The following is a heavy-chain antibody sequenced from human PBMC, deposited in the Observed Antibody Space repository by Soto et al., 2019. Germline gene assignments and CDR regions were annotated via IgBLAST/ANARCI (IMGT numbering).Heavy chain of an antibody. Sequence: QVQLQQWGAGLFKPSETLSLTCAVYGWSFSGYYLSWIRQPPGKGLEWIGETNQSGSTNYNPSLKRRVTISVDTSKNQFSLKLSSVTAADTAVDYCARPYSRSWSPFDYWGQGTLVTVSS. CDR3: ARPYSRSWSPFDY. D-gene: IGHD6-13*01. V-gene: IGHV4-34*01. CDR1: GWSFSGYY. J-gene: IGHJ4*02. CDR2: TNQSGST.